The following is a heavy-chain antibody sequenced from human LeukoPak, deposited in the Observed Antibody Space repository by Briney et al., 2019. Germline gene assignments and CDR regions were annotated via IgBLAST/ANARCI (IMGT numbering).Heavy chain of an antibody. V-gene: IGHV7-4-1*02. CDR3: ARDLFEGYSYGYNYYYGMDV. Sequence: GASVKVSCKASGYTFTSYDINWVRQAPGQGLEWMGWINTNTGNPTYAQGFTGRFVFSLDTSVSTAYLQISSLKAEDTAVYYCARDLFEGYSYGYNYYYGMDVWGQGTTVTVSS. CDR2: INTNTGNP. CDR1: GYTFTSYD. J-gene: IGHJ6*02. D-gene: IGHD5-18*01.